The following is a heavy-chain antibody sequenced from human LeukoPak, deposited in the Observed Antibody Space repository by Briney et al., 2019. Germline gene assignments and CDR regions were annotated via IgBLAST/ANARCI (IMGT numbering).Heavy chain of an antibody. D-gene: IGHD3-22*01. V-gene: IGHV4-59*01. J-gene: IGHJ4*02. Sequence: SETLSLTCTVSGGSISSYYWSWIRQPPGKGLEWIGYIYYSGSTNYNPSLKSRVTISVDTSKNQFSLKLSSVTAADTAVYYCARDPPYYYDSSGYSLAFWGQGTLVTVSS. CDR2: IYYSGST. CDR1: GGSISSYY. CDR3: ARDPPYYYDSSGYSLAF.